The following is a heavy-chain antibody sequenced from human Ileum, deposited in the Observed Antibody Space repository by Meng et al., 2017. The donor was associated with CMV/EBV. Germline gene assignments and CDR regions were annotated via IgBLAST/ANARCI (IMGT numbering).Heavy chain of an antibody. CDR3: ARGDYSFDY. V-gene: IGHV3-23*01. D-gene: IGHD4-11*01. Sequence: LRLSCAASGFTFSSNAMGWVRQAPGKGVEWVSSITANGDTTFYRDSVKGRFTISRDNSKNTLYLQMNSLRADDTAVYFCARGDYSFDYWGQGTLVTVSS. J-gene: IGHJ4*02. CDR2: ITANGDTT. CDR1: GFTFSSNA.